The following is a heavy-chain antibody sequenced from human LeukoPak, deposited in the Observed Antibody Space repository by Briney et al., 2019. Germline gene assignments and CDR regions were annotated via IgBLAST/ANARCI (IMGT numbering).Heavy chain of an antibody. CDR3: ARHYQQWLVWADY. V-gene: IGHV4-39*01. CDR2: IYYSGST. D-gene: IGHD6-19*01. CDR1: GGSISSSSYY. Sequence: SETLSLTCTVSGGSISSSSYYWGWIRQPPGKGLEWIGSIYYSGSTYYNPSLKSRVTISVDTSKNQFSLKLSSVTAADTAVYYCARHYQQWLVWADYWGQGTLVTVSS. J-gene: IGHJ4*02.